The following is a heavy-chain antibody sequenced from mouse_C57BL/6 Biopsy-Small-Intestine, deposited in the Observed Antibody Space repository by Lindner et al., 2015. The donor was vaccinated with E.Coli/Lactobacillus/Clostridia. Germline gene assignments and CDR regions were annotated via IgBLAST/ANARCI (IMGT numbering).Heavy chain of an antibody. CDR2: ITSGGSYT. CDR1: GFTFSSYD. Sequence: VQLQESGGDLVKPGGSLKLSCAASGFTFSSYDMSWVRQTPDKRLEWVATITSGGSYTFYPDGVKGRFTISRDNAKNTLYLHMSSLKSEDTAMYYCARRNWDGWYFDVWGTGTTVTVSS. J-gene: IGHJ1*03. V-gene: IGHV5-6*01. CDR3: ARRNWDGWYFDV. D-gene: IGHD4-1*01.